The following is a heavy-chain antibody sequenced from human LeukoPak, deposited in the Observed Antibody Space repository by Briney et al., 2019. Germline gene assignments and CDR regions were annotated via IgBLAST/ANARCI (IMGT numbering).Heavy chain of an antibody. Sequence: ASVKVSCKASGYTFTSYDINWVRRATRQRLEWMGWMNPNTDNTGYAQKFQGRVTMTRNTSISTAYMELSSLRSDDTAVYYCARGEGGAVVRHWGQGTLVTVSS. CDR1: GYTFTSYD. D-gene: IGHD3-10*01. J-gene: IGHJ4*02. CDR2: MNPNTDNT. V-gene: IGHV1-8*01. CDR3: ARGEGGAVVRH.